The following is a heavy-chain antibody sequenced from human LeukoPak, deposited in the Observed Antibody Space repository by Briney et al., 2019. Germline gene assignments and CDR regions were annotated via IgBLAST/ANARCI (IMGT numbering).Heavy chain of an antibody. CDR3: AKELYYDFWSGYSPLLN. J-gene: IGHJ4*02. D-gene: IGHD3-3*01. CDR2: ISGSGGST. CDR1: GFTFSSYA. V-gene: IGHV3-23*01. Sequence: GGSLRLSCAASGFTFSSYAVSWVRQAPGKGLEWVSAISGSGGSTYYADSVKGRFTISRDNSKNTLYLQMNSLRAEDTAVYYCAKELYYDFWSGYSPLLNWGQGTLVTVSS.